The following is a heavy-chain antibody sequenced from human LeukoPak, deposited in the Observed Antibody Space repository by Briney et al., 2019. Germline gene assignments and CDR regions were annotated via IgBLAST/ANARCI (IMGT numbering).Heavy chain of an antibody. D-gene: IGHD6-6*01. V-gene: IGHV4-39*02. CDR3: ARDRNSGSSLDI. J-gene: IGHJ3*02. Sequence: PSETLSLTCTVSGASIRSSYYYWGWIRQPPGKGLEWITSIYYSGNTYYNPSLQTRVTISVDTSKNQFSLKVTSVTASDTAVYYCARDRNSGSSLDIWGQGTMLTVSS. CDR1: GASIRSSYYY. CDR2: IYYSGNT.